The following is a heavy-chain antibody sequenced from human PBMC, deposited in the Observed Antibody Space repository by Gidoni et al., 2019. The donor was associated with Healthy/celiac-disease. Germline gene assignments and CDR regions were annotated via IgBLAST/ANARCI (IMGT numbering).Heavy chain of an antibody. CDR2: IKQDGSEK. J-gene: IGHJ4*02. CDR1: GFTFSSYW. Sequence: EVQLVESGGGLVQPGGSLRLSCAASGFTFSSYWMSWVRQAPGKGLEWVANIKQDGSEKYYVDSVKGRFTISRDNAKNSLYLQMNSLRAEDTAVYYCARIITFGGVIVILSGFDYWGQGTLVTVSS. V-gene: IGHV3-7*03. D-gene: IGHD3-16*02. CDR3: ARIITFGGVIVILSGFDY.